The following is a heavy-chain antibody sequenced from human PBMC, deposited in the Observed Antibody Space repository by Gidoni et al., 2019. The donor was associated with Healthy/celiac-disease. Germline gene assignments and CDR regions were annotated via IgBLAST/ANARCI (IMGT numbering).Heavy chain of an antibody. CDR2: MSSSSSYI. CDR3: ARAGIYDSSDAFDI. CDR1: GFTFSSYS. D-gene: IGHD3-22*01. V-gene: IGHV3-21*01. J-gene: IGHJ3*02. Sequence: EVQLVESGGGLVKPGGSLRLYCAASGFTFSSYSMNWVRQAPGKGLEWVSSMSSSSSYIYYADSVKGRFTISRDNAKNSLYLQMNSLRAEDTAVYYCARAGIYDSSDAFDIWGQGTMVTVSS.